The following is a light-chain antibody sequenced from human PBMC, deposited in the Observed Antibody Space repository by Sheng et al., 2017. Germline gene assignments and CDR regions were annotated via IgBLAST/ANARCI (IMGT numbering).Light chain of an antibody. J-gene: IGKJ1*01. CDR1: QGISNS. V-gene: IGKV1-NL1*01. CDR2: AAS. CDR3: QQYFSTPWT. Sequence: DIQMTQSPSSLSASVGDRVTITCRASQGISNSLAWYQQRPGKAPKLLLYAASRLESGVPSRFSGSGSGTHYTLTISSLQPEDFATYSCQQYFSTPWTFGQDQG.